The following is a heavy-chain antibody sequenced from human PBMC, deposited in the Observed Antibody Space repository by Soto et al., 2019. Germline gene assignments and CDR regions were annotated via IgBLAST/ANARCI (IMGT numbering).Heavy chain of an antibody. J-gene: IGHJ5*02. CDR1: GFRFSGYD. D-gene: IGHD3-10*01. Sequence: QVRLVESGGGVVQPGRSLRLSCTASGFRFSGYDMHWVRQRPGKGLEWVAMMSFDGTKVYYAESVRGRFTISRDNGNNALSLQMNSLIGEATALYVCVRDILRIPYRSGRFDPWGQGTLVTVSS. CDR2: MSFDGTKV. CDR3: VRDILRIPYRSGRFDP. V-gene: IGHV3-33*01.